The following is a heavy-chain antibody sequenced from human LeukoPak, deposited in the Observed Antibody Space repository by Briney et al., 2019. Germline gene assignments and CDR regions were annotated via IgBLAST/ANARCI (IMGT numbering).Heavy chain of an antibody. D-gene: IGHD3-10*01. CDR2: IKRGGSEK. V-gene: IGHV3-7*01. Sequence: GGSLRLSCTVSGFDFSQHWMTWVRQAPGKGLEWVADIKRGGSEKNYVDSVKGRFTISRDDTKNSLYLQMTSLRAEDTAIYYCARGTSHGSRCDFLDSWGPGNLVSVSS. CDR3: ARGTSHGSRCDFLDS. J-gene: IGHJ4*02. CDR1: GFDFSQHW.